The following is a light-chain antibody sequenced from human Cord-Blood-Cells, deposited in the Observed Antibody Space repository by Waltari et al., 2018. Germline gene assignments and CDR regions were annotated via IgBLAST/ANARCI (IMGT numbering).Light chain of an antibody. CDR3: QQSYSTIFT. Sequence: DIQMTQSPSSLSASVGDRVTITCRASQSISSYLNWYQQKPGKAPKLLIYAASSLQSGVPSRFSGSGSGTDFTLTISSLQPEDFATYYCQQSYSTIFTFGPGTKV. CDR2: AAS. J-gene: IGKJ3*01. CDR1: QSISSY. V-gene: IGKV1-39*01.